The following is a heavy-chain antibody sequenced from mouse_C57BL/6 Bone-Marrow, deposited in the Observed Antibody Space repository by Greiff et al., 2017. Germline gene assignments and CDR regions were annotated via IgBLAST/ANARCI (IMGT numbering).Heavy chain of an antibody. D-gene: IGHD2-12*01. V-gene: IGHV3-6*01. CDR2: ISYDGSN. Sequence: EVKLQESGPGLVKPSQSLSLTCSVTGYSITSGYYWNWIRQFPGNKLEWMGYISYDGSNNYNPSLKNRISITRDTSKNPFFLKLNSLTTEDTATYCCARDRGIRYFDVWGTGTTVTVSS. J-gene: IGHJ1*03. CDR1: GYSITSGYY. CDR3: ARDRGIRYFDV.